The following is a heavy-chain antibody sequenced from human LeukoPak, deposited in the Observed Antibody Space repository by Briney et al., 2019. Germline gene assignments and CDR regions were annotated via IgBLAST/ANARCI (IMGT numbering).Heavy chain of an antibody. V-gene: IGHV3-48*01. J-gene: IGHJ4*02. CDR3: ARAQKGGYYDSSGYDY. CDR2: ISSSSNTI. CDR1: GFTFSAYS. D-gene: IGHD3-22*01. Sequence: GGSLRLSCAASGFTFSAYSMNWVRQAPEKGLEWVSYISSSSNTIYYADSVQSRFTISRDNAKNSLYLQMNSLRAEDTAVYYCARAQKGGYYDSSGYDYWGQGTLVTVSS.